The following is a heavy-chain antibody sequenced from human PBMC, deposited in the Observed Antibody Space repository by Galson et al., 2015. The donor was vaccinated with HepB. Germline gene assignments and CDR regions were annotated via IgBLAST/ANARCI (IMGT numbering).Heavy chain of an antibody. V-gene: IGHV3-30*18. CDR1: GFTFSAHA. Sequence: SLRLSCATSGFTFSAHAMHWVRQAPGKGLEWVTITSYDGIYKYYADSVRGRFTISRDNSKNTLSLQMNSLRADDTAVYYCAKDIGSGSGGRWVFDYCGHGILVTVSS. J-gene: IGHJ4*01. CDR2: TSYDGIYK. CDR3: AKDIGSGSGGRWVFDY. D-gene: IGHD3-10*01.